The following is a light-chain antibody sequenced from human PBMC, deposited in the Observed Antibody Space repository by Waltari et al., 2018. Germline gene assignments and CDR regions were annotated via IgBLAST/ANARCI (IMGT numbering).Light chain of an antibody. CDR3: QQTNSFPRT. Sequence: IQMTQSPSFVSASVGDRVTITCRASQGIDNWLAWYQQKPGKAPKFLIYSASSLQSGVPSRFVGSGSGTDCILTISRLQPEDFATYYCQQTNSFPRTFGQGTKVAIK. CDR1: QGIDNW. J-gene: IGKJ1*01. CDR2: SAS. V-gene: IGKV1-12*01.